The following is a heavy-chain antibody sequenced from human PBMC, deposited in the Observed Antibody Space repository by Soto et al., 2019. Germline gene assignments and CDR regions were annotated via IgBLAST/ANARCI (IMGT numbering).Heavy chain of an antibody. J-gene: IGHJ4*01. Sequence: PSETLSLGCAVSGGSLSSSNWGSWVRQPPGKALEWLGEIFYXGSTKYNPALNSRVTISADQSKNHLSLRMSSVTAEDTAVYYCVHHGGDLYYHDFCGQGILVTVSS. V-gene: IGHV4-4*02. CDR1: GGSLSSSNW. D-gene: IGHD4-17*01. CDR3: VHHGGDLYYHDF. CDR2: IFYXGST.